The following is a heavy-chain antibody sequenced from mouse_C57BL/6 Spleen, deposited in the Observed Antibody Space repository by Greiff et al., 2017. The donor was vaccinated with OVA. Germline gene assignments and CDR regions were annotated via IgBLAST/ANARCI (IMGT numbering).Heavy chain of an antibody. CDR3: ARPLYASSYDY. CDR2: IYPGSGST. D-gene: IGHD1-1*01. J-gene: IGHJ2*01. V-gene: IGHV1-55*01. CDR1: GYTFTSYW. Sequence: QVQLQQPGAELVKPGASVKMSCKASGYTFTSYWITWVKRRPGQGLEWIGDIYPGSGSTNYNEKFKSKATLTVDTSSSTAYMQLSSLTSEDSAVYYCARPLYASSYDYWGQGTTLTVSS.